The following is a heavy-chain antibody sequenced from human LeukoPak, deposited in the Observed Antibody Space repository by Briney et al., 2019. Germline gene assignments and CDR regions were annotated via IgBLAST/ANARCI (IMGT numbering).Heavy chain of an antibody. V-gene: IGHV3-33*08. D-gene: IGHD6-13*01. J-gene: IGHJ4*02. Sequence: GGSLRLSCAASGFTFSSHSMNWVRQAPGKGLEWVAVIWYDGSNKYYADSVKGRFTISRDNSKNTLYLQMNSLRAEDTAVYYCARDRGGSSSWFVDYWGQGTLVTVSS. CDR3: ARDRGGSSSWFVDY. CDR1: GFTFSSHS. CDR2: IWYDGSNK.